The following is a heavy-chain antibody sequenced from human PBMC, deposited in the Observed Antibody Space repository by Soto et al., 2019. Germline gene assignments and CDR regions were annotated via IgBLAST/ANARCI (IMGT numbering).Heavy chain of an antibody. Sequence: EVQLVESGGGLVKPGGSLRLSCAASGFTLSGASMSWVRQAPGKGLEWVGRSKRESDGGTTDYAAPVKDRFIISRDDSKDTLYLQMNSLKTEDTAMYYCTTLKSLWGQGTLVTVS. D-gene: IGHD3-9*01. J-gene: IGHJ4*02. CDR2: SKRESDGGTT. V-gene: IGHV3-15*01. CDR1: GFTLSGAS. CDR3: TTLKSL.